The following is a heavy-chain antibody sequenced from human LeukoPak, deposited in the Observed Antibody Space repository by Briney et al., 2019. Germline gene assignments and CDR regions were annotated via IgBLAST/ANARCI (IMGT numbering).Heavy chain of an antibody. CDR1: GFTFSDYG. V-gene: IGHV3-30*18. Sequence: PGGSLRLSCAASGFTFSDYGMPWVRQAPGKGLEWVAVIANDGRDIKYADSVRGRFTISRDNSKNTVYLQMNSLRAEDTAVFYCVKDMKIKAAGYYFDYWGQGTLVTVSS. CDR3: VKDMKIKAAGYYFDY. CDR2: IANDGRDI. D-gene: IGHD6-13*01. J-gene: IGHJ4*02.